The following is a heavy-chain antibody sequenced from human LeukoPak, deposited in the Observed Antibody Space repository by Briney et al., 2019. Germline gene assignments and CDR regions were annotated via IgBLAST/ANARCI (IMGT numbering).Heavy chain of an antibody. CDR3: ARDPLDIVATMYYFDY. CDR2: INAGNGNT. CDR1: GYTCTSYA. D-gene: IGHD5-12*01. J-gene: IGHJ4*02. V-gene: IGHV1-3*01. Sequence: ASVKVSCNASGYTCTSYAMHYDRKAPGQSLEWIRWINAGNGNTKYSQKFQGRVTITRDTSASTAYMELSSLRSEDTAVYYCARDPLDIVATMYYFDYWGQGTLVTVSS.